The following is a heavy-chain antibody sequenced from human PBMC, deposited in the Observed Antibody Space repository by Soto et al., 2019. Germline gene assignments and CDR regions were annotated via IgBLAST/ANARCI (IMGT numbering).Heavy chain of an antibody. V-gene: IGHV4-4*02. CDR2: IYHTGTA. Sequence: SETLSLTCAVSGGSISGSNWWTWVRQPPGKGLEWIAEIYHTGTANYNPSLKSRVAISVDKSRNQFSLRLTSVTAADTAVYYCARISDYHIDSWGQGTLVTVSS. J-gene: IGHJ4*02. CDR3: ARISDYHIDS. D-gene: IGHD3-10*01. CDR1: GGSISGSNW.